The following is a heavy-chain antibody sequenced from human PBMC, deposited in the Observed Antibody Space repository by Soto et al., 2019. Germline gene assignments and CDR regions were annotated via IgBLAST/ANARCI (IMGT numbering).Heavy chain of an antibody. Sequence: SETLSLTCAVSGGSISSSNWWSWVRQPPGKGLEWIGEIYHSGSTNYNPSLKSRVTISVDKSKNQFSLKLSSVTAADTAVYYCARTVSSSWYGYFQHWGQGTLVTVSS. CDR2: IYHSGST. J-gene: IGHJ1*01. V-gene: IGHV4-4*02. D-gene: IGHD6-13*01. CDR1: GGSISSSNW. CDR3: ARTVSSSWYGYFQH.